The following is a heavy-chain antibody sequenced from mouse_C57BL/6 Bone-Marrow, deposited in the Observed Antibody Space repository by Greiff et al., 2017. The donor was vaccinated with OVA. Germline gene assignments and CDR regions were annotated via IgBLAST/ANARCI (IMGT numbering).Heavy chain of an antibody. J-gene: IGHJ4*01. CDR3: TTFYSNHYYAMDY. CDR1: GYTFTDYY. V-gene: IGHV1-19*01. Sequence: EVQLQQSGPVLVKPGASVKMSCKASGYTFTDYYMNWVKQSHGKSLEWIGVINPYNGGTSYNQKFKGKATLTVDKSSSTAYMELNSLTSEDTAVYYCTTFYSNHYYAMDYWGQGTSVTVSS. D-gene: IGHD2-5*01. CDR2: INPYNGGT.